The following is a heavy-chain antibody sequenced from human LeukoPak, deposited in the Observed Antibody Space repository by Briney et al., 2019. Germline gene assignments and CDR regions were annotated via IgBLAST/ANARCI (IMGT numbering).Heavy chain of an antibody. Sequence: GGPLRLSCAASGFTFSSYDMHWVRHATGKGLEWVSAIGTAGDPYYPGSVKGRFTISRDNAKDLLFLQMNSLRAEDTAVYYCAREVKTASGTWWFDAWGQGTLVTVSS. CDR1: GFTFSSYD. V-gene: IGHV3-13*04. J-gene: IGHJ5*02. CDR3: AREVKTASGTWWFDA. D-gene: IGHD6-13*01. CDR2: IGTAGDP.